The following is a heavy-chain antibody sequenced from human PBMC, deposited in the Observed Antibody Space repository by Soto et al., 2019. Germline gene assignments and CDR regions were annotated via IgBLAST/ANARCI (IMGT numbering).Heavy chain of an antibody. CDR1: GFTFSNGR. V-gene: IGHV3-15*01. Sequence: EVQLVESGGGLVKPGGSLRLSCEGSGFTFSNGRMTWVRQAPGKGLEWVGRIKTNIDGGRIDYAAPVKGRFTISRDDSKNTLYLQMNSLKTEDTAVYYCTTNSVTNFYYYGMEVWGLGTTVTVSS. J-gene: IGHJ6*02. CDR3: TTNSVTNFYYYGMEV. CDR2: IKTNIDGGRI.